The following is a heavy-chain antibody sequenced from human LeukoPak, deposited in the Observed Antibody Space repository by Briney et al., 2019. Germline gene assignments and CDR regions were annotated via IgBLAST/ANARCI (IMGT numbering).Heavy chain of an antibody. J-gene: IGHJ4*02. V-gene: IGHV3-30*18. CDR2: ISYDGHNK. CDR1: RFGFSNYV. CDR3: AKGLQVAEPPDY. D-gene: IGHD2-15*01. Sequence: GRALRVSFAASRFGFSNYVMYSVRQAPRRGLECVAVISYDGHNKYYADSVKGRLTMSRDNSKNTLYLQMSSLRGEDTAVYYCAKGLQVAEPPDYWGQGILVTVSS.